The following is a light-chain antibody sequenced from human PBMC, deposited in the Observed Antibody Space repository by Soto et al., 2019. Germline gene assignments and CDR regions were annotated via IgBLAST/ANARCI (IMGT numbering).Light chain of an antibody. V-gene: IGLV1-44*01. CDR3: AAWDASLNADV. CDR2: SNV. CDR1: SSNIGSNT. Sequence: QSVLTQPPSASGTPGQRVSISCSGSSSNIGSNTINWFQQLPGMAPKLLIYSNVQRPSGVPDRFSGSKSGTSASLAISGLQSEDEADYFCAAWDASLNADVFGTGTKLTVL. J-gene: IGLJ1*01.